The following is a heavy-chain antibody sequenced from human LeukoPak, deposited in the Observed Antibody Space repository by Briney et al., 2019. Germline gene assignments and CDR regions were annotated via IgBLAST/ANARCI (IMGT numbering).Heavy chain of an antibody. Sequence: GGSRRLSCAASGFTLSSYGMHWAGQAPGKGLEWEAVIGYDGSNKYYADSVKGRFTISRDNSKNTLYLQMNSLRAEDTAVYYRARAGYSGYVGSYYFDYWGQGTLVTVSS. CDR1: GFTLSSYG. V-gene: IGHV3-33*01. CDR3: ARAGYSGYVGSYYFDY. D-gene: IGHD5-12*01. J-gene: IGHJ4*02. CDR2: IGYDGSNK.